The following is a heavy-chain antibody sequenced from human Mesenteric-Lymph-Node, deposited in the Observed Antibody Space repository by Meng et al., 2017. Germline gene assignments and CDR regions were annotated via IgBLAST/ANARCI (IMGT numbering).Heavy chain of an antibody. CDR2: IKSQNDGGTI. J-gene: IGHJ4*02. CDR1: GFSFTDAW. CDR3: AAEGGYDLVH. Sequence: GGSLRLSCEATGFSFTDAWMSWVRQIPGKGLEWVGRIKSQNDGGTIAYAAPVKGRFSISRDDSKKTVFLQMNSLNSDDTAVYYCAAEGGYDLVHWGQGTLVTVSS. D-gene: IGHD5-12*01. V-gene: IGHV3-15*01.